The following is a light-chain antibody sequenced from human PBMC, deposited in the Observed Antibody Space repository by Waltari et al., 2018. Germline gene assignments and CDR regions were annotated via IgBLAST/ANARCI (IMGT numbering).Light chain of an antibody. Sequence: QSVLTQPPSVSGAPGQRVTISCTGSISTIGAGSDVHWYQQLPGTAPKLLIYGNTNRPSGVPDRFSGSKSGTSASLAITGLQAEDEADYYCQSYDSSLSGSWVFGGGTKLTVL. CDR3: QSYDSSLSGSWV. J-gene: IGLJ3*02. V-gene: IGLV1-40*01. CDR2: GNT. CDR1: ISTIGAGSD.